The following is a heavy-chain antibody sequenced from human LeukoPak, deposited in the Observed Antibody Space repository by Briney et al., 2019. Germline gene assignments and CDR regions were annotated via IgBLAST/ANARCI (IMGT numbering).Heavy chain of an antibody. CDR3: ARDRYYYDSSGRNWFDP. Sequence: SGTLSLTCAVSGGSISSSNWWTWVRQPPGKGLEWIGEIYHSGSTNYNPSLRSRVTMSVDTSKNQFSLKLSSVTAADTAVYYCARDRYYYDSSGRNWFDPWGQGTLVTVSS. V-gene: IGHV4-4*02. J-gene: IGHJ5*02. CDR1: GGSISSSNW. CDR2: IYHSGST. D-gene: IGHD3-22*01.